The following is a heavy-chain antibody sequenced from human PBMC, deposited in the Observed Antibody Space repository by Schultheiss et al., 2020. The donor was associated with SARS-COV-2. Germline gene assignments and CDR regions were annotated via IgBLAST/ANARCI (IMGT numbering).Heavy chain of an antibody. Sequence: GGSLRLSCAASGFTFSSYEMNWVRQAPGKGLEWVSYISSSGSTIYYADSVKGRFTISRDNAKNSLYLQMNSLRAEDTAVYYCARATRTFWSGYHYYYYGMDVWGQGTTGTVSS. CDR3: ARATRTFWSGYHYYYYGMDV. CDR1: GFTFSSYE. CDR2: ISSSGSTI. D-gene: IGHD3-3*01. V-gene: IGHV3-48*03. J-gene: IGHJ6*02.